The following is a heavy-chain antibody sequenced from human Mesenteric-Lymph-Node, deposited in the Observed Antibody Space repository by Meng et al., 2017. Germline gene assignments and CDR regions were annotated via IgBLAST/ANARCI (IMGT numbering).Heavy chain of an antibody. J-gene: IGHJ4*02. CDR1: GAAISSTNYY. CDR2: MYNSGRT. V-gene: IGHV4-61*09. CDR3: AKDRGQQLVRRSPTHIDY. Sequence: LRLSCTVSGAAISSTNYYWSWIRQPAGKGLQWIGHMYNSGRTNFNPSLEGRVTISIEKSKNQLSLQLSSVTAADTAVYYCAKDRGQQLVRRSPTHIDYWGQGTLVTVSS. D-gene: IGHD6-13*01.